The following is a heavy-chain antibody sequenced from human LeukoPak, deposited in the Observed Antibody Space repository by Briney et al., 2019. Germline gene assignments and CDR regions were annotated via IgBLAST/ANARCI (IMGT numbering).Heavy chain of an antibody. CDR1: GFTVSSNY. J-gene: IGHJ4*02. CDR2: IYSGGST. CDR3: ARDGPIGGVREPFDY. D-gene: IGHD3-10*01. V-gene: IGHV3-53*01. Sequence: PGGSLRLSCAASGFTVSSNYMSWVRQAPGKGLEWVSVIYSGGSTYYADSVKGRFTISRDNSKNTLYLQMNSLRAEDTAVYYCARDGPIGGVREPFDYWGQGTLVTVSS.